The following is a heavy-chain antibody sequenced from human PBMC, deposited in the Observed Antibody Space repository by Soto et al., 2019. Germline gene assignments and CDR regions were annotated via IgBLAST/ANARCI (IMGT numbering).Heavy chain of an antibody. J-gene: IGHJ6*02. CDR1: GFTFSDYY. D-gene: IGHD6-6*01. CDR2: ISSSSSYT. V-gene: IGHV3-11*06. CDR3: ARDWIAARHPSTYYYGMDV. Sequence: PGGSLRLSCAASGFTFSDYYMSWIRQAPGKGLEWVSYISSSSSYTNYADSVKGRFTISRDNAKNSLYLQMNSLRAEDTAVYYCARDWIAARHPSTYYYGMDVWGQGTTVTVSS.